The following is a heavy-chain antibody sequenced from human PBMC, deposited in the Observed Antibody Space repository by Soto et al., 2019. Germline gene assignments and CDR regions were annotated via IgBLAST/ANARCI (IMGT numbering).Heavy chain of an antibody. CDR3: AGVGRPDYGGRRGYFDF. CDR1: GGTFSSYA. V-gene: IGHV1-69*12. D-gene: IGHD4-17*01. Sequence: QVQLVQSGAEVKKPGSSVKVSCKASGGTFSSYAISWVRQAPGQGLEWMGGIIPIFSTANYAQKFQGRVTIAADEATSTAYMEPSSQRSEDTAVSSCAGVGRPDYGGRRGYFDFWGQGTLVTVSS. J-gene: IGHJ4*02. CDR2: IIPIFSTA.